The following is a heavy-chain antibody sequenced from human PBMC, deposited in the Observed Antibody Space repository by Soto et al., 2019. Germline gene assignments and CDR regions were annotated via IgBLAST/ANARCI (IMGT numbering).Heavy chain of an antibody. D-gene: IGHD3-3*01. CDR2: IYYTGST. Sequence: ETLSLTCTVSDGSISSYFWSWIRQPPGKGLEWIGNIYYTGSTNYNPSLKSRVTISVDTPKNQFSLKLSSVTAADTAVYYCARGLRFLETDYWGRGTLVTVSS. V-gene: IGHV4-59*01. CDR1: DGSISSYF. J-gene: IGHJ4*02. CDR3: ARGLRFLETDY.